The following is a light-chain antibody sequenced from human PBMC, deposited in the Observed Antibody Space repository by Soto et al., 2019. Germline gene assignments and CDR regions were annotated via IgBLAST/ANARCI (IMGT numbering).Light chain of an antibody. V-gene: IGLV3-21*04. CDR3: QAWDSSSDHPV. Sequence: SYELTQPPSVSVAPGKTARITCGGTNIGSKSVHWYQQKPGQAPVLVIYYDSDRPSGIPERFSGSNSGNTATLTISRVEAGDEADYYCQAWDSSSDHPVFGGGTKLTVL. CDR2: YDS. J-gene: IGLJ2*01. CDR1: NIGSKS.